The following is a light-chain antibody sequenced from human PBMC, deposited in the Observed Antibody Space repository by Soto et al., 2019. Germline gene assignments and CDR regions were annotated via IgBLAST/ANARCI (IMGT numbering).Light chain of an antibody. Sequence: EIVLTQSPATLSLSPGERATLSCRASQSVSRYLAWYQQKPGQAPRLLIYDASNRATDIPARFSGSGSGTDFTLTISSLEPEDFAVYYCLQRSSWHRTFGQGTKLEIK. V-gene: IGKV3-11*01. CDR3: LQRSSWHRT. CDR1: QSVSRY. CDR2: DAS. J-gene: IGKJ2*01.